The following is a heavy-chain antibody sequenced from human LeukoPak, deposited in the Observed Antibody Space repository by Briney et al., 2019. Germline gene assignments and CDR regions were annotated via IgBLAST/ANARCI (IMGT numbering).Heavy chain of an antibody. CDR3: ARYMTTVTTFDY. V-gene: IGHV4-59*01. J-gene: IGHJ4*02. Sequence: SETLSLTCIVSGGPISSSFWSWIRQSPGKGLEWIGYIYYSGSTNYNPSLKSRVTISVDTSKNQVSLRLSSVTAADTAVYYCARYMTTVTTFDYWGQGTLVTVSS. D-gene: IGHD4-17*01. CDR2: IYYSGST. CDR1: GGPISSSF.